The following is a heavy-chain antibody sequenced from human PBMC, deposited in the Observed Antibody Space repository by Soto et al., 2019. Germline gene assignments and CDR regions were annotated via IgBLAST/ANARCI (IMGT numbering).Heavy chain of an antibody. CDR1: VGTFSSYA. D-gene: IGHD3-3*01. CDR3: ARELNYDFWSGSDGMDV. Sequence: VKVSCKASVGTFSSYAISWVRQAPGQGLEWMGGIIPIFGTANYAQKFQGRVTITADESTSTAYMELSSLRSEDTAVYYCARELNYDFWSGSDGMDVWGQGTTVTVSS. CDR2: IIPIFGTA. J-gene: IGHJ6*02. V-gene: IGHV1-69*01.